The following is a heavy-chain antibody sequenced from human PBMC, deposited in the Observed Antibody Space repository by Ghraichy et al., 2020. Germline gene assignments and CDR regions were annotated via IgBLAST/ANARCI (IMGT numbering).Heavy chain of an antibody. D-gene: IGHD6-13*01. Sequence: GRSLRLSCAASGFTFSSYSMNWVRQAPGKGLEWVSYISSSSSTIYYADSVKGRFTISRDNAKNSLYLQMNSLRAEDTAVYYCARDGIAAAGGWFDPWGQGTLVTVSS. CDR1: GFTFSSYS. V-gene: IGHV3-48*01. CDR2: ISSSSSTI. J-gene: IGHJ5*02. CDR3: ARDGIAAAGGWFDP.